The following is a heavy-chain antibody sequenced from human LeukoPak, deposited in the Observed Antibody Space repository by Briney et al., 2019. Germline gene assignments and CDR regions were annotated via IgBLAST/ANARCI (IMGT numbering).Heavy chain of an antibody. CDR1: GYTFTSYG. CDR3: AGLPAAKPPLGFDY. D-gene: IGHD2-2*01. J-gene: IGHJ4*02. V-gene: IGHV1-18*01. Sequence: ASVKVSCKASGYTFTSYGISWVRQAPGQGLEWMGWISAYNGNTNHAQKLQGRVTMTTDTSTSTAYMELRSLRSDDTAVYYCAGLPAAKPPLGFDYWGQGTLVTVSS. CDR2: ISAYNGNT.